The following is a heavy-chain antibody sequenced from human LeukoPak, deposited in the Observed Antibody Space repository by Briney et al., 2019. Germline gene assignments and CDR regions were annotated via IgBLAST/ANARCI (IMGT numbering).Heavy chain of an antibody. V-gene: IGHV4-34*01. Sequence: SETLSLTCAVYGGSFSGYYWSWTRQPPGKGLEWIGEINHSGSTNYNPSLKSRVTISVDTSKNQFSLKLSSVTAADTAVYYCARRDFWSGYYPYYFDYWGQGTLVTVSS. CDR2: INHSGST. CDR1: GGSFSGYY. CDR3: ARRDFWSGYYPYYFDY. J-gene: IGHJ4*02. D-gene: IGHD3-3*01.